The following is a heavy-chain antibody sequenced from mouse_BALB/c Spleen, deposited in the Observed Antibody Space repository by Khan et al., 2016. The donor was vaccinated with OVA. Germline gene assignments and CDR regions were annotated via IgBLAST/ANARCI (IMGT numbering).Heavy chain of an antibody. CDR3: ARGNWAY. J-gene: IGHJ2*01. D-gene: IGHD4-1*01. Sequence: EVQRVESGGGLVQPGGSRKLSCAASGFTFSSFGMHWVRQAPEKGLEWVAYINSGSTTIYYADPVKGRFTISRDNPKNTLFLQITSLRSEDTAMYYCARGNWAYWGQGTTLTVSS. CDR2: INSGSTTI. V-gene: IGHV5-17*02. CDR1: GFTFSSFG.